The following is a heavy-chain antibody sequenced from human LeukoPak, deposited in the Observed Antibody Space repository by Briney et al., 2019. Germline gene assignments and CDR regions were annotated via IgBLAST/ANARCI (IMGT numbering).Heavy chain of an antibody. CDR1: GGSFSGYY. CDR2: INHSGST. D-gene: IGHD2-2*01. V-gene: IGHV4-34*01. CDR3: AREGDLPAALDY. Sequence: SETLSLTCAVYGGSFSGYYWSWIRQPPGKGLEWIGEINHSGSTNYNPSLKSRVTISVDTSKNQFSLKLSSVTAADTAVYYCAREGDLPAALDYWGQGTLVTVPS. J-gene: IGHJ4*02.